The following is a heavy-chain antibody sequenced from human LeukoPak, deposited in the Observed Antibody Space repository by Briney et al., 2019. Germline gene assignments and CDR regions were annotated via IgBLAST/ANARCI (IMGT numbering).Heavy chain of an antibody. Sequence: PSETLSLTCAVYGGSFGGYYWSWIRQPPGKGLEGIGEINHSGSTNYNPSLKSRVTISVDTSKNQFSLKLSSVTAADTAVYYCARVAWFDPWGQGTLVTVSS. V-gene: IGHV4-34*01. CDR1: GGSFGGYY. CDR3: ARVAWFDP. J-gene: IGHJ5*02. CDR2: INHSGST.